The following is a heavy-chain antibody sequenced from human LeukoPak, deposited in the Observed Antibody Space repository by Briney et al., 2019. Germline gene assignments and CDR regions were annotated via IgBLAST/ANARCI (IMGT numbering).Heavy chain of an antibody. CDR1: GYTFTGYY. CDR3: ARTYDSSGYPDY. V-gene: IGHV1-2*04. J-gene: IGHJ4*02. Sequence: ASVKVSCKASGYTFTGYYMHWVRQASGQGLEWMGWINPNSGGTNYAQKFQGWVTMTRDTSISTAYMELSRLRSDDTAVYYCARTYDSSGYPDYWGQGTLVTVSS. D-gene: IGHD3-22*01. CDR2: INPNSGGT.